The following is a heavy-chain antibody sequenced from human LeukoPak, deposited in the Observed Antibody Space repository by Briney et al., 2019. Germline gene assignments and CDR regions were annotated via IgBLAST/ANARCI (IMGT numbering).Heavy chain of an antibody. CDR3: ARGDRAVAGAWGWFDP. J-gene: IGHJ5*02. CDR2: IHASGST. CDR1: NGSISSYY. Sequence: SETLSLTCTVSNGSISSYYWSWIRQPAGKGLEWIWRIHASGSTNYNPSLKSRVTMSVDTPKNQFSLKLSSVTAADTAIYFCARGDRAVAGAWGWFDPWGQGTLVTVSS. V-gene: IGHV4-4*07. D-gene: IGHD6-19*01.